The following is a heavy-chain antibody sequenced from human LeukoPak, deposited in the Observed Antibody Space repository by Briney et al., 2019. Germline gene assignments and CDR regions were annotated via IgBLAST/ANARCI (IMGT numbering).Heavy chain of an antibody. V-gene: IGHV4-4*02. J-gene: IGHJ6*02. CDR3: ARTDYIWLYGMDV. Sequence: SETLSLTCAVSGGSISSSNWWSWVRQPPGKGLEWIGEIYHSGSTNYNPSLKSRVTISVDKSKNQFSLKLSSVTAADTAVYYCARTDYIWLYGMDVWGQGTTVTVSS. CDR2: IYHSGST. D-gene: IGHD3-10*01. CDR1: GGSISSSNW.